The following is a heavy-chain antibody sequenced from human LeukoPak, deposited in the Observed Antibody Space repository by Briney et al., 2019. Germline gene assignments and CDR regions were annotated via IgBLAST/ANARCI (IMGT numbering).Heavy chain of an antibody. D-gene: IGHD6-19*01. CDR3: AKAVAGNGALDY. J-gene: IGHJ4*02. CDR2: ISWNSGSI. Sequence: GGSLRLSCAASGFTFDDYAMHWVRQAPGKGMEWVSGISWNSGSIGYADSVKGRFTISRDNAKNSLYLQMNSLRAEDTALYYCAKAVAGNGALDYWGQGTLVTVSS. V-gene: IGHV3-9*01. CDR1: GFTFDDYA.